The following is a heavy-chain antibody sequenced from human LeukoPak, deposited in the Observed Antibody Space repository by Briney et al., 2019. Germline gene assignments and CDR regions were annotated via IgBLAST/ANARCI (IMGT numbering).Heavy chain of an antibody. CDR3: ARDEGYCSSTSCYWDSGFDY. J-gene: IGHJ4*02. D-gene: IGHD2-2*01. CDR2: ISRSSSYI. CDR1: GFTFSSYS. Sequence: GGSLRLSCAASGFTFSSYSMNWVRQAPGKGLEWVSSISRSSSYIYYADSVKGRFTISRDNTKNSLYLQTNSLRAEDTAVYYCARDEGYCSSTSCYWDSGFDYWGQGTLVTVSS. V-gene: IGHV3-21*01.